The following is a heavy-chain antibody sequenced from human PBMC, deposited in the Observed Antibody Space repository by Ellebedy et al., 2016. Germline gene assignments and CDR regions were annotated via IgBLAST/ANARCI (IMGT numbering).Heavy chain of an antibody. J-gene: IGHJ5*02. Sequence: SVKVSXXASGYTFTSYGISWVRQAPGQGLEWMGGIIPIFGTANYAQKFQGRVTITADESTSTAYMELSSLRSEDTAVYYCARVVVVAATGLGWFDPWGQGTLVTVSS. D-gene: IGHD2-15*01. V-gene: IGHV1-69*13. CDR2: IIPIFGTA. CDR3: ARVVVVAATGLGWFDP. CDR1: GYTFTSYG.